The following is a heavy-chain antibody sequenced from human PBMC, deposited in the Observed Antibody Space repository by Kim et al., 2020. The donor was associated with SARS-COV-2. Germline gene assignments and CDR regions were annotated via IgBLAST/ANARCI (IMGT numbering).Heavy chain of an antibody. CDR3: AKERVGSGWGSYHEY. D-gene: IGHD6-25*01. Sequence: GGSLRLSCTASGFTFSNSGMAWVRQAPGKGKEWVSAIGVGGSTFYPGSVRSRFIISSYNSENTLYLQMNSLRAEDTAIYYCAKERVGSGWGSYHEYWGQGTLVTVSS. V-gene: IGHV3-23*01. CDR2: IGVGGST. J-gene: IGHJ4*02. CDR1: GFTFSNSG.